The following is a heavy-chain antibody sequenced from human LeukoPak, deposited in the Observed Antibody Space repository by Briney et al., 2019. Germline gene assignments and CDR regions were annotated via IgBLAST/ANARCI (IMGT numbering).Heavy chain of an antibody. J-gene: IGHJ5*02. CDR1: DGSISSGSYY. CDR2: VYYSGST. V-gene: IGHV4-39*01. CDR3: ARNYGSGSYSPANWFDP. D-gene: IGHD3-10*01. Sequence: SETLSLTCTVSDGSISSGSYYWGWIRQPPGKGLERIGSVYYSGSTYYNPSLKSRVTISVDTSKNQFSLKLSSVTAADTAVYYCARNYGSGSYSPANWFDPWGQGTLVTVSS.